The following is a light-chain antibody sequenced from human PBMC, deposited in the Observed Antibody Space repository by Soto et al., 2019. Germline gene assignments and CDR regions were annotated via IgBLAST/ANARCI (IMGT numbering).Light chain of an antibody. CDR3: QQYQSYSS. Sequence: QMTQSPSTLSASVGDRVTITCRASQNINTWVAWYQQKPGKAPNLLIYRASSLESGVPSRFSGSGSGTEFTLTISSLQPDDFATYDCQQYQSYSSFAGGAKVDIK. CDR1: QNINTW. J-gene: IGKJ4*01. V-gene: IGKV1-5*01. CDR2: RAS.